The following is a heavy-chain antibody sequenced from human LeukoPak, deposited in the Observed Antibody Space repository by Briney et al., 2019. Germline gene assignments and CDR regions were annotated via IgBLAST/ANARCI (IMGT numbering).Heavy chain of an antibody. CDR3: ARDPSNTSGWYIYFDF. CDR1: GYSFTHYA. J-gene: IGHJ4*02. V-gene: IGHV1-18*01. D-gene: IGHD6-19*01. Sequence: ASVKVSCKTSGYSFTHYAISWVRQAPGQGLEWMGWISTYNGDTKYAQKLQGRFTMTSDTSTSTAYMELRSLTSDDTAVYNCARDPSNTSGWYIYFDFWGQGTLVTVSS. CDR2: ISTYNGDT.